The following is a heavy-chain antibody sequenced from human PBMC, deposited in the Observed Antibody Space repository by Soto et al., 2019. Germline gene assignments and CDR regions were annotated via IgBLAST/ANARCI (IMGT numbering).Heavy chain of an antibody. J-gene: IGHJ6*02. CDR3: ARDPPYTPLRGGYYYGMDV. Sequence: GGSLRLSCAASGFTFSSYEMNWVRQAPGKXLEWVSYISSSGSTIYYADSVKGRFTISRDNAKNSLYLQMNSLRAEDTAVYYCARDPPYTPLRGGYYYGMDVWGQGTTVTVSS. CDR1: GFTFSSYE. CDR2: ISSSGSTI. D-gene: IGHD3-16*01. V-gene: IGHV3-48*03.